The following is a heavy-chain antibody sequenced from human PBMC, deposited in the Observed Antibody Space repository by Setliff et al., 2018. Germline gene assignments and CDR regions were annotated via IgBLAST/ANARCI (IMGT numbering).Heavy chain of an antibody. D-gene: IGHD5-18*01. CDR3: AKASLAYSFGYYFDS. Sequence: GGSLRLSCAPSGFTVSSSDMSWVRQAPVKGLDWLATLSDDGSNEFYADSVKGRFTIFRDNSKNTLYLQMSSLRADDTAMYYCAKASLAYSFGYYFDSWGQGALVTVSS. V-gene: IGHV3-30*18. CDR2: LSDDGSNE. CDR1: GFTVSSSD. J-gene: IGHJ4*01.